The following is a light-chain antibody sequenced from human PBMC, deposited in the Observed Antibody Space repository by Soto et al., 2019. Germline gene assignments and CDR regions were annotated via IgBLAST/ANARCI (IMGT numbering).Light chain of an antibody. CDR3: QQSSAFPRT. Sequence: DIQMTQSPSSVSASVGDRLTITCRASRDISNSLAWYQQTPGKAPKLLLRGASFLHRGVPSRFSGGGAGTEFTLTIGSLQPEDFATYYCQQSSAFPRTFGQGTKVDVK. J-gene: IGKJ1*01. V-gene: IGKV1-12*01. CDR2: GAS. CDR1: RDISNS.